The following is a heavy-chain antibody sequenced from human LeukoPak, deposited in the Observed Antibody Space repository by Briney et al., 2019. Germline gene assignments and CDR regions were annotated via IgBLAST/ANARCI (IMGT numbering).Heavy chain of an antibody. CDR2: ISSGSTI. D-gene: IGHD5-12*01. Sequence: GGSLRLSCAASGFTFSDFHMSWIRQAPGKGLQWVSYISSGSTIYYADSVKGRFTISRDNAKNSLFLQMNSLRAEDTAVYYCARDATRYSGYASTFDYWGQGTLVTVSS. J-gene: IGHJ4*02. CDR3: ARDATRYSGYASTFDY. V-gene: IGHV3-11*01. CDR1: GFTFSDFH.